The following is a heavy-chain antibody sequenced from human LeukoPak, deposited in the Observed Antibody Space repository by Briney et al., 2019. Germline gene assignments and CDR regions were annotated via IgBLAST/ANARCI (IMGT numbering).Heavy chain of an antibody. CDR2: IYHSGST. D-gene: IGHD1-14*01. J-gene: IGHJ6*02. Sequence: SETLSLTCTVSGGSISSYYWSWIRQPPGEGLEWIGFIYHSGSTNYNPSLKSRVTISVDTSKNQFSLKLSSVTAADTAIYYCARDTTVYYGMDVWGQGTTVTVSS. CDR1: GGSISSYY. V-gene: IGHV4-59*01. CDR3: ARDTTVYYGMDV.